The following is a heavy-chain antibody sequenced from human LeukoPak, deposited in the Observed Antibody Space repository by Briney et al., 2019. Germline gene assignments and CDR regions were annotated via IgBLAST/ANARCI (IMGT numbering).Heavy chain of an antibody. V-gene: IGHV3-23*01. CDR3: AKPSGMVATADY. CDR1: GFTFSSYG. Sequence: PGGSLRLSCAASGFTFSSYGMSWVRQAPGKGLEWVSTIVDSGGSTYYADSVKGRFTISRDNSKNTLYLQMNSLRAEDTAVYYCAKPSGMVATADYWGQGTLVTVSS. CDR2: IVDSGGST. J-gene: IGHJ4*02. D-gene: IGHD5-12*01.